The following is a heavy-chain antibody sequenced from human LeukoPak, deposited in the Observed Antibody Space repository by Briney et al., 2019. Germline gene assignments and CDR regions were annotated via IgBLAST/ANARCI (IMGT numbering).Heavy chain of an antibody. CDR3: ARNSGDY. V-gene: IGHV4-4*07. D-gene: IGHD4-23*01. CDR1: GASISDFY. Sequence: SETLSLTCSVSGASISDFYWSWIRQPAGKGLEWIGRIYSSGNTNFNPSLKSRVTMSLDASKNHLSLKLSSVTAADTAVYYCARNSGDYWGQGTLVTVSP. CDR2: IYSSGNT. J-gene: IGHJ4*02.